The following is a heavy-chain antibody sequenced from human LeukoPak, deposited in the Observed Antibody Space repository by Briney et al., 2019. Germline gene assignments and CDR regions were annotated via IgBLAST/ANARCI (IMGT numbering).Heavy chain of an antibody. Sequence: SETLSLTCTVSGYSISSGYYWGWIRQPPGKGLEWIGYIYHSGSTNYNPSLKSRVTISVDTSKNQFSLKLSSVTAADTAVYYCARLETSSGSLSYFDYWGQGTLVTVSS. J-gene: IGHJ4*02. V-gene: IGHV4-38-2*02. CDR2: IYHSGST. D-gene: IGHD6-19*01. CDR1: GYSISSGYY. CDR3: ARLETSSGSLSYFDY.